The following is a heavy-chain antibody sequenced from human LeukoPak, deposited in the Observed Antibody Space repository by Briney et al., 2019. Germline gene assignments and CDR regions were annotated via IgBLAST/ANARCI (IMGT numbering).Heavy chain of an antibody. CDR1: GFTFSSYA. CDR2: ISGSGGST. D-gene: IGHD2-2*01. CDR3: AKGFRVGPAVLYGMDV. J-gene: IGHJ6*02. Sequence: GGSLRLSCAASGFTFSSYAMSWVRQAPGKGLEWVSGISGSGGSTYYADSVKGRFTISRDNSKNTLYLQINSLRAEDPAVYNCAKGFRVGPAVLYGMDVWGQGTTVTVSS. V-gene: IGHV3-23*01.